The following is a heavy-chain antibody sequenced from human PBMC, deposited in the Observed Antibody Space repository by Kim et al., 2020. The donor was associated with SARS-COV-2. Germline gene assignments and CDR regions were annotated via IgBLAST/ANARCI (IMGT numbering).Heavy chain of an antibody. CDR2: IWYDGSNK. D-gene: IGHD3-22*01. CDR1: GFTFSSYG. V-gene: IGHV3-33*01. CDR3: ARDRNEGITMIVGDAFDI. Sequence: GGSLRLSCAASGFTFSSYGMHWVRQAPGKGLEWVAVIWYDGSNKYYADSVKGRFTISRDNSKNTLYLQMNSLRAEDTAVYYCARDRNEGITMIVGDAFDIWGQGTMVTVSS. J-gene: IGHJ3*02.